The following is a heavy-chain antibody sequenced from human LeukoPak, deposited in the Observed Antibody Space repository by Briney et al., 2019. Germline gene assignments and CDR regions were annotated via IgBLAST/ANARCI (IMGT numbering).Heavy chain of an antibody. CDR2: IDDSASFT. V-gene: IGHV3-23*01. Sequence: PGGSLRLSCAASGFTFSSYVMAWVRQAPGKGLEWVSAIDDSASFTYYADYVKGRFTISRDNSKNTLYLQMDSLRAEDTALYYCAKQHRSGSYPYNFDYWGQGTLVTVSS. D-gene: IGHD3-22*01. J-gene: IGHJ4*02. CDR1: GFTFSSYV. CDR3: AKQHRSGSYPYNFDY.